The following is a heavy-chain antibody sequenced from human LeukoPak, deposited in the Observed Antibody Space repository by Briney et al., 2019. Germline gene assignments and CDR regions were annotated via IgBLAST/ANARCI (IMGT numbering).Heavy chain of an antibody. Sequence: PSETLSLTCTVSGGSISSYYWSWIRQPPGKGLEWIGYIYYSGSTYYNPSLKSRVTISVDTSKNQFSLKLSSVTAADTAVYYCASLTKGDYYGMDVWGQGTTVTVSS. J-gene: IGHJ6*02. CDR3: ASLTKGDYYGMDV. V-gene: IGHV4-59*12. CDR2: IYYSGST. D-gene: IGHD3-3*01. CDR1: GGSISSYY.